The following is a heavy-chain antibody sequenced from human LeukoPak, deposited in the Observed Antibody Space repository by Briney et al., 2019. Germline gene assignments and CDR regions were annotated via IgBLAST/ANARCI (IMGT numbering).Heavy chain of an antibody. J-gene: IGHJ6*03. V-gene: IGHV4-39*07. D-gene: IGHD3-9*01. CDR1: GGSISSSSYY. CDR2: IYYSGRT. Sequence: SETLSLTCTVSGGSISSSSYYWGWIRQPPGKGLEWIGSIYYSGRTYYNPSLNRRVTISVETSKNQFSLKLSSVTAADTVVYYCARSLTGYYITSYYYYMDGWDKGTTVTVSS. CDR3: ARSLTGYYITSYYYYMDG.